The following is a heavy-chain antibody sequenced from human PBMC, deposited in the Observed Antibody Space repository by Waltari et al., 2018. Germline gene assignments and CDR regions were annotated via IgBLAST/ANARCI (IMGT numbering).Heavy chain of an antibody. Sequence: EVQLDESGGGLVQPGGSLRLSCSASGFTFTRYLMTCVRQAPGKGLVWVARINSDGSSTTYADSVKGRFTISRDNAKNTVYLQMNSLRVEDTAVYYCTRALWLGELYDYWGQGTLVTVSS. D-gene: IGHD3-10*01. V-gene: IGHV3-74*01. CDR3: TRALWLGELYDY. CDR1: GFTFTRYL. CDR2: INSDGSST. J-gene: IGHJ4*02.